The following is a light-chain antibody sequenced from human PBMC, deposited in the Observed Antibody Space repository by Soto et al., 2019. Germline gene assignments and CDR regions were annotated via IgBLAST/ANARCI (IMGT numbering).Light chain of an antibody. V-gene: IGLV2-23*01. CDR3: CSYAGSSTWV. CDR1: SSDVGSNNL. Sequence: QSALTQPASVSGCPGQSITISCTGTSSDVGSNNLVSWYQQHPGKAPKLMIYEGSKRPSGVSNRFSGSKSGKTASLTISGLQAEDEADYYRCSYAGSSTWVFGGGTKLTVL. J-gene: IGLJ3*02. CDR2: EGS.